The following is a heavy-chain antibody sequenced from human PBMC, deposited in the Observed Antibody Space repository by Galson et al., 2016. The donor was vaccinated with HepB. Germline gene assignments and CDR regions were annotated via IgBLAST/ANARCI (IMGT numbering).Heavy chain of an antibody. D-gene: IGHD3-10*01. CDR3: ARDRDLADALDV. CDR1: GFTFSSYS. J-gene: IGHJ3*01. CDR2: ISSSSTTI. V-gene: IGHV3-48*01. Sequence: SLRLSCAAPGFTFSSYSMNWVRQAPGKGLEWISYISSSSTTIYYADSVKGRFTISRDNGKNSLYLQVNSLRGEDTAVYYCARDRDLADALDVWGQGTTVTVSS.